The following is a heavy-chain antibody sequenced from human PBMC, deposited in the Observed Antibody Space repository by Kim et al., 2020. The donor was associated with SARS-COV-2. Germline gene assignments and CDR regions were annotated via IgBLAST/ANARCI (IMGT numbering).Heavy chain of an antibody. CDR3: ARERVGYIAAAGTTYYYYGMDV. J-gene: IGHJ6*02. CDR1: GFTVSSNY. CDR2: IYSGGST. V-gene: IGHV3-53*01. D-gene: IGHD6-13*01. Sequence: GGSLRLSCAASGFTVSSNYMSWVRQAPGKGLEWVSVIYSGGSTYYADSVKGRFTISRDNSKNTLYLQMNSLRAEDTAVYYCARERVGYIAAAGTTYYYYGMDVWGQGTTVTVSS.